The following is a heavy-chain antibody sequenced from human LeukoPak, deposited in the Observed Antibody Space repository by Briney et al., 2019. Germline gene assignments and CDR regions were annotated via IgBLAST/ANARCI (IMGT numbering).Heavy chain of an antibody. Sequence: PSETLSLTCAVYGGSFSGYYWSWIRQPPGKGLEWIGEINHSGSTNYNPSLKSRVTISVDTSKNQFSLKLSSVTAADTAVYYCATYDFWSGYYNLWGQGTLVTVSS. CDR3: ATYDFWSGYYNL. J-gene: IGHJ5*02. V-gene: IGHV4-34*01. CDR2: INHSGST. CDR1: GGSFSGYY. D-gene: IGHD3-3*01.